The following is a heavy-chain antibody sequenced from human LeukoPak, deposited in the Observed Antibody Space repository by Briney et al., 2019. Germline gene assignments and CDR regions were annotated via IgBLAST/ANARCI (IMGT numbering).Heavy chain of an antibody. J-gene: IGHJ6*02. CDR1: GFTFSSYA. CDR2: ISGSGGST. CDR3: AKTGGYQLLSAYYYYYGMDV. D-gene: IGHD2-2*01. Sequence: PGGSLRLSCAAPGFTFSSYAMSWVRQAPGKGLDWVSAISGSGGSTYYADSVKGRFTISRDNSKNTLYLQMNSLRAEDTAVYYCAKTGGYQLLSAYYYYYGMDVWGQGTTVTVSS. V-gene: IGHV3-23*01.